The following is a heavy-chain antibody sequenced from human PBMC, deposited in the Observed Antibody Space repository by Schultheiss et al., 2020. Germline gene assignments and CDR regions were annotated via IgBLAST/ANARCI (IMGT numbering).Heavy chain of an antibody. CDR1: GGSFSGYY. J-gene: IGHJ5*02. Sequence: SETLSLTCAVYGGSFSGYYWSWIRQPPGKGLEWIGSIYHRGSTYYNPSLKSRVTISVDTSKNQFSLKLSPVTAADTAVYYCVRDVSRSWYDHWGQGTLVTVSS. CDR2: IYHRGST. V-gene: IGHV4-34*09. D-gene: IGHD6-13*01. CDR3: VRDVSRSWYDH.